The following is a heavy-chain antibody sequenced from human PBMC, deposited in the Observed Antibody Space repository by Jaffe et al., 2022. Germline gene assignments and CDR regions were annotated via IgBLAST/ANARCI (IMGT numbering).Heavy chain of an antibody. D-gene: IGHD2-8*01. V-gene: IGHV3-30*02. CDR3: AKELAMGYYCDY. Sequence: QVQLVESGGGVVQPGGSLRLSCAPSGFSEFTFSRYGMHWVRQAPGKGLEWVAFIGYDGSKKYYADSVKGRFTISRDNSKNTLYLQMNSLRVEDTAVYYCAKELAMGYYCDYWGQGTLVTVSS. CDR2: IGYDGSKK. J-gene: IGHJ4*02. CDR1: GFSEFTFSRYG.